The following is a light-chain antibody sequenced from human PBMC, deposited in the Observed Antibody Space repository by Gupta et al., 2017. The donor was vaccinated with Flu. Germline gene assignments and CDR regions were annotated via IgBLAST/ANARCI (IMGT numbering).Light chain of an antibody. CDR2: SNN. V-gene: IGLV1-44*01. J-gene: IGLJ3*02. CDR1: SSNIGSNT. CDR3: AAWDDSLNGFWV. Sequence: VTISCSGSSSNIGSNTVNWYQQLPGTAPKLLIYSNNQRPSGVPDRFSGSKSGTSASLAISGLQSEDEADYYCAAWDDSLNGFWVFGGGTKLTVL.